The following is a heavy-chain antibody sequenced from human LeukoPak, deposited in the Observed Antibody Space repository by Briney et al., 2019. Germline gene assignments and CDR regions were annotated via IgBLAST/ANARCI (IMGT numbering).Heavy chain of an antibody. CDR3: ARDKGSSGYYSMGY. V-gene: IGHV1-2*02. D-gene: IGHD3-22*01. CDR2: INPNSGGT. J-gene: IGHJ4*02. CDR1: GYTFTSYY. Sequence: ASVNVSCKASGYTFTSYYMHWVRQAPGQGLEWMGWINPNSGGTNYAQKFQGRVTMTRDTSISTAYMELSRLRSDDTAVYYCARDKGSSGYYSMGYWGQGTLVTVSS.